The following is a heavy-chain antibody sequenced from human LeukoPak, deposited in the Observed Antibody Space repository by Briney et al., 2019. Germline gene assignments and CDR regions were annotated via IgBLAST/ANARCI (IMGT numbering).Heavy chain of an antibody. D-gene: IGHD3-10*01. CDR2: ISWDGGST. CDR3: AKDTGYYGSGIDY. J-gene: IGHJ4*02. V-gene: IGHV3-43D*03. Sequence: PGGSLRLSCAASGFTFDDYAMHWVRQALGKGLEWVSLISWDGGSTYYADSVKGRFTISRDNSKNSLYLQMNSLRAEDTALYYCAKDTGYYGSGIDYWGQGTLVTVSS. CDR1: GFTFDDYA.